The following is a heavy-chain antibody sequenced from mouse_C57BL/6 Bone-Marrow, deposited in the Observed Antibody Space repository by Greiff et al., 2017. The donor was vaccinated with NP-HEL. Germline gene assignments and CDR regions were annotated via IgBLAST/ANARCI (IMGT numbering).Heavy chain of an antibody. D-gene: IGHD2-3*01. CDR1: GYTFTSYW. J-gene: IGHJ4*01. V-gene: IGHV1-55*01. CDR2: IYPGSGST. Sequence: QVQLKQPGAELVKPGASVKMSCKASGYTFTSYWITWVKQRPGQGLEWIGDIYPGSGSTNYNEKFKSKATLTVDTSSSTAYMQLSSLTSEDSAVYYCARSLIYDGYSYAMDYWGQGTSVTVSS. CDR3: ARSLIYDGYSYAMDY.